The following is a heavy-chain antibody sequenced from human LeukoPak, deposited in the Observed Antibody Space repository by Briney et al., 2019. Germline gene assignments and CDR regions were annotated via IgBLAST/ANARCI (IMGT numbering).Heavy chain of an antibody. CDR3: ARDHNYAFDN. J-gene: IGHJ4*02. Sequence: GGSLRLSCTASGFPFIEYSMNWVRQAPGEGLEWISHIWIDSGNTKYADSVRGRFTHSADKAKNSLYLQMNSLRVEDTAVYYCARDHNYAFDNWGQGTLVSVAS. CDR2: IWIDSGNT. CDR1: GFPFIEYS. V-gene: IGHV3-48*01. D-gene: IGHD1-1*01.